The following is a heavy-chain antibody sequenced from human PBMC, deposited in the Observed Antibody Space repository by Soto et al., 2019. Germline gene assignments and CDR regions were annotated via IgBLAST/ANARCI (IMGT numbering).Heavy chain of an antibody. V-gene: IGHV3-7*03. CDR1: GFILTSYW. CDR2: IKQDGSEK. CDR3: ARDSPYCGDDCYTGWAFDY. J-gene: IGHJ4*02. Sequence: EVQLVESGGGLVQPGGSLRLSCAASGFILTSYWMTWVHQAPGKGLEGVAIIKQDGSEKYYADSVKGRSTISRDSAKNSLNLQMNSLRAEDTAVYYCARDSPYCGDDCYTGWAFDYWGQGILVTVSS. D-gene: IGHD2-21*02.